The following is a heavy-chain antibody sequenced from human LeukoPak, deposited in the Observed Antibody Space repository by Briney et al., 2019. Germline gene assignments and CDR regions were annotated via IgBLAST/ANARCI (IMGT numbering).Heavy chain of an antibody. V-gene: IGHV3-30*03. D-gene: IGHD3-10*01. J-gene: IGHJ6*02. CDR1: GFTFSSYG. CDR3: ATDASGITHHAMDV. CDR2: ISTDGSKA. Sequence: GGSLRLSCAASGFTFSSYGMHWVRQAPGKGLEWVALISTDGSKAYYADSLKGRFTISRDNSKNALNLQMNSLITEDTAVYYCATDASGITHHAMDVWGQGTTVTVSS.